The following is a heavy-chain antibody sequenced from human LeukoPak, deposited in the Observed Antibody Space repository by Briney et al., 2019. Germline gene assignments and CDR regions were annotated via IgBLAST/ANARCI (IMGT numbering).Heavy chain of an antibody. Sequence: GGSLRLSCAASGFTFSNYAMHWVRQAPGKGLEWVSIISFDGSNKYYADSVKGRFTISRDNSKNTLYLQMSSLRAEDTAVYYCAKDRVVYNWNYAYYFDDWGQGTLVTVSS. CDR2: ISFDGSNK. V-gene: IGHV3-30*18. D-gene: IGHD1-7*01. CDR1: GFTFSNYA. J-gene: IGHJ4*02. CDR3: AKDRVVYNWNYAYYFDD.